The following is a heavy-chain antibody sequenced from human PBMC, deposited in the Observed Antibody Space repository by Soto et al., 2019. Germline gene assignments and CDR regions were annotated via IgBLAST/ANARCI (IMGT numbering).Heavy chain of an antibody. Sequence: ASVKVSCKASGYIFTSYGISWVRQAPGQGLEWMGWISAYNGNTNYAQKLQGRVTMTTDTSTSTAYMELRSLRSDDTAVYYCARDYYDSSALDAFDIWGQGTMVTVSS. CDR3: ARDYYDSSALDAFDI. CDR2: ISAYNGNT. V-gene: IGHV1-18*01. D-gene: IGHD3-22*01. CDR1: GYIFTSYG. J-gene: IGHJ3*02.